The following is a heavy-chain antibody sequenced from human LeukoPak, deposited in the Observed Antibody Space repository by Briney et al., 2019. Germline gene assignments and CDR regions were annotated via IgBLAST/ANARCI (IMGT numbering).Heavy chain of an antibody. CDR2: IGGSGDKT. V-gene: IGHV3-23*01. J-gene: IGHJ4*02. CDR3: VRRGDASSGWGDHDY. Sequence: GGSLRLTCAASGFTFNRNAISWVRQAQGKGLEWVSTIGGSGDKTFYADSVKGRFTISRDNSKNMLHLQMSSLTGEDTALYYCVRRGDASSGWGDHDYWGQGALVTVSS. D-gene: IGHD6-19*01. CDR1: GFTFNRNA.